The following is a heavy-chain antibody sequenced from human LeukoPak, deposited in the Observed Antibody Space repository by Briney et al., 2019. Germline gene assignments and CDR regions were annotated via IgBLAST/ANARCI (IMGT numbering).Heavy chain of an antibody. D-gene: IGHD1-1*01. CDR2: ISYDGTNK. CDR1: GFSFSSYG. CDR3: AKDRGWNGAFDH. J-gene: IGHJ4*02. Sequence: GGSLRLSCAASGFSFSSYGMHWVRQAPGKGLEWVAVISYDGTNKDYAGSVKGRFTISRDNSKNTLFLQMNSLRTEDTAVYYCAKDRGWNGAFDHWGQGTLVTVSS. V-gene: IGHV3-30*18.